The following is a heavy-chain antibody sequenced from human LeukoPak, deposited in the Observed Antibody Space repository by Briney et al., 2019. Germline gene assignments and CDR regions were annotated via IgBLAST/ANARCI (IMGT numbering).Heavy chain of an antibody. Sequence: GGSLRLSCAASGFTVSSSAVSWARQAPGGGRECVSRISGNGGRAYFAASVKGRYTISRDNSKNTLYLQRNSLRAEDTAVYYGAKGGQNYAFWRFGYWGQGTLVTVSS. CDR3: AKGGQNYAFWRFGY. D-gene: IGHD3-3*01. CDR2: ISGNGGRA. J-gene: IGHJ4*02. CDR1: GFTVSSSA. V-gene: IGHV3-23*01.